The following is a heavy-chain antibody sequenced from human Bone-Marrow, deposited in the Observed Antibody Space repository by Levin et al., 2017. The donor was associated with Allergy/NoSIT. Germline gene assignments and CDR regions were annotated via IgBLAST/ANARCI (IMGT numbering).Heavy chain of an antibody. J-gene: IGHJ4*02. CDR1: GYTFSSYD. V-gene: IGHV3-30*03. Sequence: GGSLRLPCAGSGYTFSSYDMHWVRQAPGKGLEWVAAISFNGNKKYYADAVKGRFTISRDNSKNTLLLQMNSLRPEDTAVYYCARARSIVTGLGLGPNFWGQGTLVTVSS. D-gene: IGHD2-21*02. CDR3: ARARSIVTGLGLGPNF. CDR2: ISFNGNKK.